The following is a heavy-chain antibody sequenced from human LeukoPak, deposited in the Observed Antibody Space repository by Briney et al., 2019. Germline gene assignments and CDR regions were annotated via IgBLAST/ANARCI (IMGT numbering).Heavy chain of an antibody. CDR1: GYTFTCYY. CDR3: ARDQGVAGFMDV. Sequence: ASVKVSCKASGYTFTCYYMHWVRQAPGQGLEWMGVINPSDGSTNYAQRFQGRATFTSDTSATVVYMDLSSLRSEDTAEYYCARDQGVAGFMDVWGQGTTVTVSS. D-gene: IGHD6-19*01. V-gene: IGHV1-46*01. CDR2: INPSDGST. J-gene: IGHJ6*02.